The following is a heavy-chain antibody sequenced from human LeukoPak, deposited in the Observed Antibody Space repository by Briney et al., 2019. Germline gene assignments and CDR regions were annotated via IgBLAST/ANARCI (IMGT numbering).Heavy chain of an antibody. CDR2: IYISGST. CDR1: GGSISSYF. Sequence: SETLSLTCTVSGGSISSYFWNWIRQPAGKGLEWIGRIYISGSTNYNPSLKSRVTMSIDTSKNHFSLKLTSVTAADTATYYCARETSLAGFASGLGFNYWGQGILVSVSS. D-gene: IGHD6-19*01. V-gene: IGHV4-4*07. CDR3: ARETSLAGFASGLGFNY. J-gene: IGHJ4*02.